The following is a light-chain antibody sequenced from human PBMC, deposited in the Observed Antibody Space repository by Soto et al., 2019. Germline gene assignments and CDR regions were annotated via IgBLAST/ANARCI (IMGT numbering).Light chain of an antibody. V-gene: IGLV1-47*01. J-gene: IGLJ3*02. CDR3: AAWHGSLSGWV. CDR1: SSNIGSQY. Sequence: QSVLTQPPSASGTPGQSVTISCSGSSSNIGSQYVYWFQQLPGTAPTLLIYRNDQRPSGVPDRFSGSKSGTSASLAISGLRSEDEADYYCAAWHGSLSGWVFAGGTKLTVL. CDR2: RND.